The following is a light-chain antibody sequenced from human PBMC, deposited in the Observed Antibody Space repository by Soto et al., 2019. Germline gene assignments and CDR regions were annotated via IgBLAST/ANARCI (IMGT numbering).Light chain of an antibody. J-gene: IGKJ4*01. CDR3: QQYYNSLPPVT. CDR2: GAS. Sequence: DIILTQSPATLSVSPGERATLSCRASRNVGTNLAWYQHNRGQGPRLLIYGASTRVTGVQARFSGSGSGTYFTLILSYQKSEDLGVYYCQQYYNSLPPVTFGGGTKVEI. CDR1: RNVGTN. V-gene: IGKV3-15*01.